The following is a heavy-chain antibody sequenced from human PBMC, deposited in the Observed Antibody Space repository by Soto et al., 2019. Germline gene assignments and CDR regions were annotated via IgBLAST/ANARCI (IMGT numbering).Heavy chain of an antibody. Sequence: EVQLVETGGGLIQPGGSLRLSCAASGFTVSSNYMSWVRQAPGQGLEWVSFIYSGGRTYYADSVKGRFTISRDNSMNTLYLQMNSLRAEDTAVYYCAREAISSDYFDYWGQGTLVIVSS. J-gene: IGHJ4*02. V-gene: IGHV3-53*02. CDR2: IYSGGRT. CDR1: GFTVSSNY. D-gene: IGHD3-22*01. CDR3: AREAISSDYFDY.